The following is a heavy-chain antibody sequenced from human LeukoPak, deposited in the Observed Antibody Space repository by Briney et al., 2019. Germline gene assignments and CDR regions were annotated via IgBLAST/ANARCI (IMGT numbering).Heavy chain of an antibody. V-gene: IGHV3-74*01. D-gene: IGHD4/OR15-4a*01. Sequence: GGSLRLSCAASGSYWMHWVRQAPGKGLVWVSHINSDGSWTSYADSVKGRFTISKDNAKNTVYLQMNNLRAEDTALYFCAKKAQYDGHYPLDYWGQGTLVTVS. CDR2: INSDGSWT. CDR1: GSYW. CDR3: AKKAQYDGHYPLDY. J-gene: IGHJ4*02.